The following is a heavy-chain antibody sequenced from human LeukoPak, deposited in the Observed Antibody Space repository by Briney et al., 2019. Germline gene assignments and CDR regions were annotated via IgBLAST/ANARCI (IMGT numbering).Heavy chain of an antibody. J-gene: IGHJ6*03. V-gene: IGHV3-20*04. D-gene: IGHD6-13*01. Sequence: PGGSLRLSCAASGFTFDDYGMSWVRQAPGKGLEWVSGINWNGGSTGYADSVKGRFTISRDNAKNSLYLQMNSLRAEDTAVYYCARVRRQQLVPDSYYYYMDVWGKGTTVTVSS. CDR2: INWNGGST. CDR3: ARVRRQQLVPDSYYYYMDV. CDR1: GFTFDDYG.